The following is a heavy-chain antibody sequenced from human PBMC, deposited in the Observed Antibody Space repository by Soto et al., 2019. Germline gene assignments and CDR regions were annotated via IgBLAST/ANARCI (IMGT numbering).Heavy chain of an antibody. CDR3: AREAAMDTGDYYYGMDV. J-gene: IGHJ6*02. V-gene: IGHV5-51*04. D-gene: IGHD5-18*01. CDR1: GYSFTSYW. Sequence: GESLKISCKGSGYSFTSYWIGWVRQMPWKGLEWMGIIYPGDSDTRYSPSFQGQVTISADKPISTAYLQWSSLKASDTAMYYCAREAAMDTGDYYYGMDVWGQGTTVTVSS. CDR2: IYPGDSDT.